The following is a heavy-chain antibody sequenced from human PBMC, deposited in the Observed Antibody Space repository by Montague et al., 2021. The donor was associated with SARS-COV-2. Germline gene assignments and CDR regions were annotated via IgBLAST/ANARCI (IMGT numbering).Heavy chain of an antibody. V-gene: IGHV3-23*01. Sequence: SLRLSCAASGFTFSTYAMTWVRQAPGKGLEWVSSISASGVRTHYPDSVKGRFTISRDSSKNALYPQMNSLRADDTAVYYCAKMGGGLCTVTTCPGSADFQQWGQGTLVTVSS. J-gene: IGHJ1*01. D-gene: IGHD2-8*02. CDR1: GFTFSTYA. CDR3: AKMGGGLCTVTTCPGSADFQQ. CDR2: ISASGVRT.